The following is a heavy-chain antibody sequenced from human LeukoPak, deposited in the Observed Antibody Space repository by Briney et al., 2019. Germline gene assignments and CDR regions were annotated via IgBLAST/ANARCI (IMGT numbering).Heavy chain of an antibody. J-gene: IGHJ3*01. CDR3: ARVLLVTPVAAFDV. CDR1: GGAFSSYY. Sequence: SETLSLTCAVYGGAFSSYYWSWIRQPPGKGLEWIGQIDHSGSANFNPSLKSRVTMSVDTTKKRVSLNLNSVTAADTAVYYCARVLLVTPVAAFDVWGQGTMVAVSS. D-gene: IGHD4-23*01. V-gene: IGHV4-34*01. CDR2: IDHSGSA.